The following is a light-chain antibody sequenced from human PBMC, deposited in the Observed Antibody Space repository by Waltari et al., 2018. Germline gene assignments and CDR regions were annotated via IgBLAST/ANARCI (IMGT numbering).Light chain of an antibody. J-gene: IGLJ2*01. CDR3: GTWDTSLSKV. CDR1: SSHIGNNY. V-gene: IGLV1-51*01. Sequence: QSVLTQPPSVSAAPGQKVTISCSGTSSHIGNNYVSWYQQFPGTAPKLLIYGNNKRPSGIPDRFSGSKSGTSTTLVITGLQTGDEADYYCGTWDTSLSKVFGGGTKLTVL. CDR2: GNN.